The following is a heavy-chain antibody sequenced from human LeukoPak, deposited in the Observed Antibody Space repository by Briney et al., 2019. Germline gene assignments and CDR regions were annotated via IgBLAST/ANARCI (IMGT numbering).Heavy chain of an antibody. CDR2: IIPIFGTA. Sequence: GSSVKVSCKASGGTFSSYAISWVRQAPGQGLEWMGGIIPIFGTANYAQKFQGRVTITADESTSTAYMELSSLRSEDTAVYYCTGNYYGSGSYADFDYWGQGTLVTVSS. CDR1: GGTFSSYA. J-gene: IGHJ4*02. CDR3: TGNYYGSGSYADFDY. V-gene: IGHV1-69*01. D-gene: IGHD3-10*01.